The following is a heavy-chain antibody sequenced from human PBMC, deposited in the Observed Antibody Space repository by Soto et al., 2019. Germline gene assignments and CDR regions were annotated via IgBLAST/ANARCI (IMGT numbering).Heavy chain of an antibody. D-gene: IGHD1-26*01. CDR2: MQPSTGRT. CDR3: ARGVSAGVDY. Sequence: QVQLVQSGAEVREPGASVKVSCKASGYSFTSLDINWVRQTAGQGREWMGWMQPSTGRTGYAQKFQGRVTMTRDTSINTACMELTTLTSDDTAFYYCARGVSAGVDYWGQGTLVTVSS. CDR1: GYSFTSLD. V-gene: IGHV1-8*01. J-gene: IGHJ4*02.